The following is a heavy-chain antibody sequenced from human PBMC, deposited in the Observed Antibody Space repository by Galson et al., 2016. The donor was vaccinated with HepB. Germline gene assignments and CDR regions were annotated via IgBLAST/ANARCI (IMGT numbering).Heavy chain of an antibody. CDR2: ITGGAGTT. Sequence: SLRLSCAASDFSFRSYAMAWVRQAPGKGLGWVSTITGGAGTTFYADSVKGRFSISRDNSKNTLHLQITGLRAEDTAVYYCARAAGGVMGSYYFDYWGQGTLVTVSS. D-gene: IGHD3-16*01. CDR1: DFSFRSYA. V-gene: IGHV3-23*01. J-gene: IGHJ4*02. CDR3: ARAAGGVMGSYYFDY.